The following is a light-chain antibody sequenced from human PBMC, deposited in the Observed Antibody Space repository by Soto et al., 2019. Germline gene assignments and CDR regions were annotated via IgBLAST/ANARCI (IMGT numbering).Light chain of an antibody. Sequence: DIQMTQSPSSLSASVGDRVTITCRASQDISNSLAWYQQKPGEVPKVLIYATSILQSGVPARFSGSGSGTDFTLTISSLQPEDVATYYWQNYNSAPLTFGGGTKVEI. CDR2: ATS. CDR1: QDISNS. J-gene: IGKJ4*01. CDR3: QNYNSAPLT. V-gene: IGKV1-27*01.